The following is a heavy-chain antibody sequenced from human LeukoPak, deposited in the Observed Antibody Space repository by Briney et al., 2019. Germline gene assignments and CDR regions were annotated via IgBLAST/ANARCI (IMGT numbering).Heavy chain of an antibody. J-gene: IGHJ4*02. Sequence: GGSLRLSCAASGFTLSSYAMSWVRQAPGKGLEWVSIISDSGGSTYYADSVKGRFTISRDNSKNTLYLQMNSLRAEDTAVYYCASRVGNNWYVYYFDYWGQGTLVTVSS. CDR2: ISDSGGST. D-gene: IGHD1-1*01. CDR3: ASRVGNNWYVYYFDY. V-gene: IGHV3-23*01. CDR1: GFTLSSYA.